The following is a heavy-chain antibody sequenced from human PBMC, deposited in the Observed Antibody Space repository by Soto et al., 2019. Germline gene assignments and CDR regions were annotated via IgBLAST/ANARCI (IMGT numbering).Heavy chain of an antibody. J-gene: IGHJ5*02. Sequence: QITLKESGPPLVRPTQTLTLTCTFSGFSLSTTGVGVGWIRQPPGKALEWLALIYWDDDKRYSPSLQNRLTITKDTSKNQVTLTMTNMDPVATATYYFAQSLRSFGLGAERPNCFDPWGQGTLVTVSS. CDR1: GFSLSTTGVG. V-gene: IGHV2-5*02. D-gene: IGHD3-16*01. CDR2: IYWDDDK. CDR3: AQSLRSFGLGAERPNCFDP.